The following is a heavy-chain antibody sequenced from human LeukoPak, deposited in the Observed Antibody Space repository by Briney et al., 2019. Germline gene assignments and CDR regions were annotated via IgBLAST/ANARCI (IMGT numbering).Heavy chain of an antibody. CDR1: GFTLSGSG. D-gene: IGHD3-22*01. CDR3: TRLTPDSSDSQSFDV. CDR2: IQSQANNYAT. J-gene: IGHJ3*01. V-gene: IGHV3-73*01. Sequence: GGSLRLSCAASGFTLSGSGIHWVRQSSGKGLEWVGRIQSQANNYATAYAASVRGKFTVSRDDSRNTAYMQMNSLKTEDTAVYYCTRLTPDSSDSQSFDVWGQGTVVTVSS.